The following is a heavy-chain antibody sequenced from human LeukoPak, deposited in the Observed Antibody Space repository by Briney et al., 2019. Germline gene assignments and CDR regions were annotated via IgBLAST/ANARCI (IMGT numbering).Heavy chain of an antibody. D-gene: IGHD3-10*01. CDR2: MYHRGST. J-gene: IGHJ4*02. V-gene: IGHV4-38-2*01. CDR3: ARHRGNYFDY. CDR1: GYSISSGHY. Sequence: SETLSLTCAVSGYSISSGHYWGWIRQPPGKGLEWIGRMYHRGSTYYNPSLESRVTISVDTSKNQFSLRLSSVTAADTAVYYCARHRGNYFDYWGQGTLVTVSS.